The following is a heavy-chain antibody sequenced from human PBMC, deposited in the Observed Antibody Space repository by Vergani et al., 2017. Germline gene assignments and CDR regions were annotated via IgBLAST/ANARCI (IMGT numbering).Heavy chain of an antibody. CDR3: ARSSPYCTSGSCPAI. CDR1: GGSLDIHSQT. CDR2: IDVKGNS. D-gene: IGHD2-15*01. V-gene: IGHV4-61*02. Sequence: QAQLQESGPRLVKPSQTLSLTCSFSGGSLDIHSQTWGWIRQPAGEGLEWIGLIDVKGNSNFSPSRESRVTMSADASRGRFSLNLRSVTTPDTAVYYCARSSPYCTSGSCPAIWCQGTLVTVSS. J-gene: IGHJ4*02.